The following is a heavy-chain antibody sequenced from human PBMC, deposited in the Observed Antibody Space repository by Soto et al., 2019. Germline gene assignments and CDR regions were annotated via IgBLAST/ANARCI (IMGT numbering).Heavy chain of an antibody. CDR1: VVSISSSTSY. V-gene: IGHV4-39*01. D-gene: IGHD1-26*01. J-gene: IGHJ4*02. CDR2: IYDGGNS. CDR3: ARHSSGSRHPGFDY. Sequence: QLQLQESGPGLVKPSETLSLTFTVYVVSISSSTSYLGWFRQPPGKWLAWISSIYDGGNSNYNPPLRRRVTISVDTSKTHLSLKLSSVTAADTAVYYCARHSSGSRHPGFDYWGQGTLVTVSS.